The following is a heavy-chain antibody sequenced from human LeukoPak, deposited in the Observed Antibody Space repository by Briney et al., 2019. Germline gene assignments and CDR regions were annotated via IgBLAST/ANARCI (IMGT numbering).Heavy chain of an antibody. CDR3: ARDLAAWDV. Sequence: PGGSLRLSCAASGFTFSNYWMSWVRQAPGKGLEWVANINPDGGEKYSVDSVTGRFTISRDNAENTMFLQMNSLRAEDSAIYYCARDLAAWDVWGKGTTVTVSS. J-gene: IGHJ6*04. V-gene: IGHV3-7*01. CDR1: GFTFSNYW. CDR2: INPDGGEK.